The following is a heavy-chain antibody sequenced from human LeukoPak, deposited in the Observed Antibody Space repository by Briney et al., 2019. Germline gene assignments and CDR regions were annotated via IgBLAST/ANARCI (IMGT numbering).Heavy chain of an antibody. J-gene: IGHJ3*02. CDR3: ARERYYYDSSGPPSGAFDI. CDR2: IYRGGRT. V-gene: IGHV3-53*01. Sequence: GGSLRLSCAASGFTVSSNYMSWVRQAPGKGLEWGSVIYRGGRTYYTDSVKGRFTISRDNSKNTLYLQMNGLRAEDTAVYYCARERYYYDSSGPPSGAFDIWGQGTMVTVSS. CDR1: GFTVSSNY. D-gene: IGHD3-22*01.